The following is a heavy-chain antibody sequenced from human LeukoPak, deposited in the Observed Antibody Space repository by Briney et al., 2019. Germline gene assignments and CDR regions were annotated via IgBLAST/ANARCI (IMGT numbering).Heavy chain of an antibody. J-gene: IGHJ6*03. Sequence: SETLSLTCTVSGRSICSRSYYGRWVPQPPAEGLWWNGSNYYSGSTYLNPSLKSRVTISVDTSKHEFSLKLSSVTAADTAVYYCASVVELRGTYYYYYYYMDVWGKGTTVTVSS. V-gene: IGHV4-39*01. D-gene: IGHD1-7*01. CDR2: NYYSGST. CDR3: ASVVELRGTYYYYYYYMDV. CDR1: GRSICSRSYY.